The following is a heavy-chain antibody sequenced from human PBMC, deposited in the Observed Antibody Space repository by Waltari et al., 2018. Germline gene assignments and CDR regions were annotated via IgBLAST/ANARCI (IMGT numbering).Heavy chain of an antibody. V-gene: IGHV3-21*01. D-gene: IGHD2-21*01. CDR2: ISSSSSYI. CDR1: GFTFSSYS. CDR3: ATCSDAFDI. Sequence: EVQLVESGGGLVKPGGSLRLSCAASGFTFSSYSMHWVRQAPGKGLEWVSSISSSSSYIYYADSVKGRFTISRDNAKNSLYLQMNSLRAEDTAVYYCATCSDAFDIWGQGTMVTVSS. J-gene: IGHJ3*02.